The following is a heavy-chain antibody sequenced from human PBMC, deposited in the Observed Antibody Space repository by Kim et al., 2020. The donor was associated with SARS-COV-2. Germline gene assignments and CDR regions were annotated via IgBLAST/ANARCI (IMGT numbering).Heavy chain of an antibody. CDR3: ARVLDVIYYYCIDV. D-gene: IGHD3-16*02. Sequence: GGSLRLSCAASGFTFSSYSMNWVRQAPGKGLEWVSYISSSSSTIYYADSVKGRFTISRDNAKNSLYLQMNSLRDEDTAVYYCARVLDVIYYYCIDVWGQGTTVTVSS. J-gene: IGHJ6*02. CDR2: ISSSSSTI. V-gene: IGHV3-48*02. CDR1: GFTFSSYS.